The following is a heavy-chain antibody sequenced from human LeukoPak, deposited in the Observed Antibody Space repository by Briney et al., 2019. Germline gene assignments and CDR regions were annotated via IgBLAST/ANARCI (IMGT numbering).Heavy chain of an antibody. CDR3: ARVPQILRYFDWLPQGDYFDY. Sequence: ASVKVSCKASGYTFTGYYMHWVRQAPGQGLEWMGWINPNSGGTNYAQKFQGRVTMTRDMSISTAYMELSRLRSDDTAVYYCARVPQILRYFDWLPQGDYFDYWGQGTLVTVSS. V-gene: IGHV1-2*02. J-gene: IGHJ4*02. CDR1: GYTFTGYY. D-gene: IGHD3-9*01. CDR2: INPNSGGT.